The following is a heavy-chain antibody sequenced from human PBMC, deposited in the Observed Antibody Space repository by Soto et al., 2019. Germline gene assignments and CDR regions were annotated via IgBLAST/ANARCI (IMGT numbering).Heavy chain of an antibody. J-gene: IGHJ4*02. CDR1: GGTFSSYA. CDR3: ARGSSSWYDLDY. V-gene: IGHV1-69*06. D-gene: IGHD6-13*01. Sequence: ASVKVSCKASGGTFSSYAISWVRQAPGQGLEWMGGIIPIFGTANYAQKFQGRVTITADKSTSTSYMELSSLRSADTAVYYCARGSSSWYDLDYWGQGTLVTVSS. CDR2: IIPIFGTA.